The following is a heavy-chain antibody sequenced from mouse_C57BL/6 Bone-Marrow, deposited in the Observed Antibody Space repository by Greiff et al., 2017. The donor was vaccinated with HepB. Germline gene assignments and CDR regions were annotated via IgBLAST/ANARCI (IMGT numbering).Heavy chain of an antibody. CDR1: GYTFTSYG. Sequence: VKLQESGAELARPGASVKLSCKASGYTFTSYGISWVKQRTGQGLEWIGEIYPRSGNTYYNEKFKGKATLTADKSSSTAYMELRSLTSEDSAVYFCARVPTVGSYYFDYWGQGTTLTVSS. V-gene: IGHV1-81*01. CDR2: IYPRSGNT. J-gene: IGHJ2*01. D-gene: IGHD1-1*01. CDR3: ARVPTVGSYYFDY.